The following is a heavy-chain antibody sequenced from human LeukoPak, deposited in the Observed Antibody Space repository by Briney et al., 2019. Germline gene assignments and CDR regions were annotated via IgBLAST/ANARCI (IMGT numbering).Heavy chain of an antibody. J-gene: IGHJ4*02. D-gene: IGHD2-2*01. CDR3: AKKEGGYCSGISCPIDY. CDR1: GFTFSSYA. CDR2: ISGSGGST. V-gene: IGHV3-23*01. Sequence: GGSLRLSCAASGFTFSSYAMSWVRQAPGKGLEWVSTISGSGGSTYYADSVKGRFTISRDNSKNTLYLQMNSLRAEDTAVYYCAKKEGGYCSGISCPIDYWGQGTLVTVSS.